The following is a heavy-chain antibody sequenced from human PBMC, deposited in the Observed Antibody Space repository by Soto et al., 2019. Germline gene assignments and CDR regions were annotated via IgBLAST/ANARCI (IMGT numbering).Heavy chain of an antibody. CDR3: AKDRRYCSSTSCYYPYGMDV. CDR1: GFTFSSYG. D-gene: IGHD2-2*01. Sequence: GGSLRLSCAASGFTFSSYGMHWVRQAPGKGLEWVAVISYDGSNKYYADSVKGRFTISRDNSKNTLCLQMNSLRAEDTAVYYCAKDRRYCSSTSCYYPYGMDVWGQGTTVTVSS. J-gene: IGHJ6*02. V-gene: IGHV3-30*18. CDR2: ISYDGSNK.